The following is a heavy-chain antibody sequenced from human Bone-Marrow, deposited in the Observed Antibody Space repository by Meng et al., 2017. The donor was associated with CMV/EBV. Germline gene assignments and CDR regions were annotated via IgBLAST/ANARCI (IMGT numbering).Heavy chain of an antibody. CDR2: ISAYNGNT. D-gene: IGHD3-22*01. V-gene: IGHV1-18*01. J-gene: IGHJ4*02. CDR1: GYTLTELS. Sequence: QVQLVQFGAEVKKPGASVKVSCKVSGYTLTELSMHWVRQAPGQGLEWMGWISAYNGNTNYAQKLQGRVTMTTDTSTSTAYMELRSLRSDDTAVYYCAVTYYYDSSGYYSFDYWGQGTLVTVSS. CDR3: AVTYYYDSSGYYSFDY.